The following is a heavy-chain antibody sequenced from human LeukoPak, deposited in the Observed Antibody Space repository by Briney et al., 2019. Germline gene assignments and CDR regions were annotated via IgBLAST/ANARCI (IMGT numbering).Heavy chain of an antibody. CDR1: GGTFSSYA. J-gene: IGHJ6*03. Sequence: SVKVSCKASGGTFSSYAISWVRQAPGQGLEWVGGIIPIFGTANYAQKFQGRVTITTNESTSTAYMELSSLRSEDTAVYYCARCITGAPLYYYYYMDVWGKGTTVTVSS. CDR2: IIPIFGTA. D-gene: IGHD1-20*01. CDR3: ARCITGAPLYYYYYMDV. V-gene: IGHV1-69*05.